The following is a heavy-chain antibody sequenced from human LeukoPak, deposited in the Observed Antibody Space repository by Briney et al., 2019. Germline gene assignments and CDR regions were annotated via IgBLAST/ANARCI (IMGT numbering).Heavy chain of an antibody. Sequence: GGSLRLSCAASGFTFSSYAMTWVRQAPGKGLEWVSVVSDSGDSTSYADSVKGRFAVSRDNSNNTLYLQMNSLRAEDTAIYYFAKAWGAAGTFESWGQGTLVSVSS. CDR1: GFTFSSYA. CDR2: VSDSGDST. CDR3: AKAWGAAGTFES. D-gene: IGHD6-13*01. V-gene: IGHV3-23*01. J-gene: IGHJ4*02.